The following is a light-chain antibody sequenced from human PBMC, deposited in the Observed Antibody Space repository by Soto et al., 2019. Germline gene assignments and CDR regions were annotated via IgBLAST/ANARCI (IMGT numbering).Light chain of an antibody. CDR1: QDIGTW. CDR3: QQANSFLFP. CDR2: STS. V-gene: IGKV1-12*01. Sequence: IQMTQSPSSVSASVGDRVTITCRASQDIGTWLAWFQQKPGKAPQLLISSTSSLQSGVPSRFSGSGSGTDFTLAISGLQPEDFATSYCQQANSFLFPLGGGTKFDIK. J-gene: IGKJ4*01.